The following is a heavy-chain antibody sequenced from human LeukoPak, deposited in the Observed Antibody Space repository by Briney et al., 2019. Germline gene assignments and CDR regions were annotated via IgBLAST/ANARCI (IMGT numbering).Heavy chain of an antibody. CDR1: GFTFSSYW. Sequence: PGGSLRLSCAASGFTFSSYWMSWVRQAPGKGLEWVVNIKQDGSEKYYVDSVKGRFTISRDNAKNSLYLQMNSLRAEDTAVYYCARDELSDIVVVVAAFDYWGQGTLVTVSS. CDR2: IKQDGSEK. CDR3: ARDELSDIVVVVAAFDY. V-gene: IGHV3-7*01. D-gene: IGHD2-15*01. J-gene: IGHJ4*02.